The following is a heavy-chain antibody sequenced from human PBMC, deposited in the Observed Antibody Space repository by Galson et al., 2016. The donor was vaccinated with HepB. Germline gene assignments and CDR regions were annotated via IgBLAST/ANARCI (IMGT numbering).Heavy chain of an antibody. J-gene: IGHJ4*02. CDR3: AKDKRGHSSAWYWYFDY. CDR2: IYYGGST. Sequence: IRQNPGKGLEWLRHIYYGGSTYYNPSLKSRLTISVDTSKNEISLKLNSVTAADTAVYYCAKDKRGHSSAWYWYFDYWGPGTLVSVSS. D-gene: IGHD6-13*01. V-gene: IGHV4-31*02.